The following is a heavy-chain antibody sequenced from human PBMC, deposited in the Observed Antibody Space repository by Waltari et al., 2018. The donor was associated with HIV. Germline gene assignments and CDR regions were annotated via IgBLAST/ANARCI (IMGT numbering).Heavy chain of an antibody. CDR1: GGSISSGDYY. D-gene: IGHD3-10*01. Sequence: QVQLQESGPGLVKPSQTLSLTCTVSGGSISSGDYYWSWIRQPPGKGLEWIGYHYYRGNTYYNPSLKSRVTISVDTSKNQFSLKLSSVTAADTAVYYCARVRAYYGSGDLLGGWFDPWGQGTLVTVSS. V-gene: IGHV4-30-4*01. CDR3: ARVRAYYGSGDLLGGWFDP. J-gene: IGHJ5*02. CDR2: HYYRGNT.